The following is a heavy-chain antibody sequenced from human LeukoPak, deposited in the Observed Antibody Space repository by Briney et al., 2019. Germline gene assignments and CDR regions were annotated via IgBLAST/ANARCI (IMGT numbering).Heavy chain of an antibody. CDR3: GRAYDFSRH. CDR1: GFIFSNYE. J-gene: IGHJ4*02. D-gene: IGHD3-3*01. CDR2: ISSSGRTI. Sequence: GGSLRLSCVASGFIFSNYEMNWVRQAPGKGLEWVSHISSSGRTIYYSDSVKGRFTISRDNAKNSLYLQMNSLRAEDTALYYCGRAYDFSRHWGQGTLVTVSS. V-gene: IGHV3-48*03.